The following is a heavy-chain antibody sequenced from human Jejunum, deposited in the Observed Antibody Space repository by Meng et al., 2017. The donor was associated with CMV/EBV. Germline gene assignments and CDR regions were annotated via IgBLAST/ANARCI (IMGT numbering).Heavy chain of an antibody. CDR1: GITVSSNY. CDR2: LYSSRIS. V-gene: IGHV3-66*01. Sequence: VQPGESLRLSCSVFGITVSSNYMRWLRQAPLKVLKWVSILYSSRISYYADSEQGRFTISRDNSNNTLYFQMNTLRAEDTAVYYCARWIGTYYDYWGQGTLVTVSS. CDR3: ARWIGTYYDY. J-gene: IGHJ4*02. D-gene: IGHD1-26*01.